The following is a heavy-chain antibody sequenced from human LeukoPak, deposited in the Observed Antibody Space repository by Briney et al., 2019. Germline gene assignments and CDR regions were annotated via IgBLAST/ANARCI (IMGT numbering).Heavy chain of an antibody. CDR1: GGSISSGSYY. CDR3: AKVAKYYYGSETYFFFED. CDR2: IKTSGST. J-gene: IGHJ4*02. Sequence: PSETLSLTCTVSGGSISSGSYYWSWIRQPAGKGLEWIGHIKTSGSTHYNPSLRSRITMSVDTSKNQFSLNLSSVTAADTAVYYCAKVAKYYYGSETYFFFEDWGQGTLVTVSS. D-gene: IGHD3-10*01. V-gene: IGHV4-61*09.